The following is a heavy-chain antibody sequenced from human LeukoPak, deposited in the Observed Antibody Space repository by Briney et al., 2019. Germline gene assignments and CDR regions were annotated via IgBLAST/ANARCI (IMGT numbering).Heavy chain of an antibody. D-gene: IGHD6-19*01. CDR3: AKVSSGWYWNYFDY. V-gene: IGHV3-23*01. Sequence: QPGGSLRLSCAASGFTFSNYAMSWIRQAPGKGLEWVSSVSGTGGSTYYADSVKGRFTISRDNSKNTLYRQMNSLRAEDTALYYCAKVSSGWYWNYFDYWGQGTLVTVSS. J-gene: IGHJ4*02. CDR1: GFTFSNYA. CDR2: VSGTGGST.